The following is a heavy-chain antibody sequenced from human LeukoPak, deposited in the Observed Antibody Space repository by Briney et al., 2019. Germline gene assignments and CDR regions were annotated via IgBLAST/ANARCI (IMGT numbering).Heavy chain of an antibody. V-gene: IGHV3-23*01. J-gene: IGHJ4*02. CDR3: ANIVVVVAATPPVDY. D-gene: IGHD2-15*01. CDR1: GFTFSSYA. Sequence: GGSLRLSCAASGFTFSSYAMSWVRQAPGKGLEWVSAISGSGGSTYYADSAKGRFTISRDNSKNTLYLQMNSLRAEDTAVYYCANIVVVVAATPPVDYWGQGTLVTVSS. CDR2: ISGSGGST.